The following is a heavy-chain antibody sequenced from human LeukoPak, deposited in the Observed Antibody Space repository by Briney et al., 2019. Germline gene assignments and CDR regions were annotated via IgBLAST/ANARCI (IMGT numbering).Heavy chain of an antibody. J-gene: IGHJ4*02. V-gene: IGHV3-23*01. Sequence: GGSLRLSCAASGFTFSSYSMNWVRQAPGKGLEWVSGIGGSGNNTYYADSVKGRFTISRDNSKNTLYLQMNSLRAEDTAVYYCARKAGYYYGSGDHWGQGTLVTVSS. CDR1: GFTFSSYS. CDR3: ARKAGYYYGSGDH. CDR2: IGGSGNNT. D-gene: IGHD3-10*01.